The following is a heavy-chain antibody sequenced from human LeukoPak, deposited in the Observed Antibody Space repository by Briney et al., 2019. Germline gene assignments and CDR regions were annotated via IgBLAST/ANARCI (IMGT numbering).Heavy chain of an antibody. Sequence: PGGSLRLSCAVSGLSFSNYAMYWVRQAPGKGLAWVWSIGGTVGNIFYTDSVKGRFTISRDNSKNTLYLHMNSLRAEDTAIYYCVRDNYSYRLDVWGQGTLVTVSS. D-gene: IGHD2-21*01. CDR2: IGGTVGNI. V-gene: IGHV3-23*01. CDR1: GLSFSNYA. CDR3: VRDNYSYRLDV. J-gene: IGHJ4*02.